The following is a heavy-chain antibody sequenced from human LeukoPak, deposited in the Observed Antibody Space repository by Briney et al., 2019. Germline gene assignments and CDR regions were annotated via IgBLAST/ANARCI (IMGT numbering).Heavy chain of an antibody. CDR1: GGSFSGYY. J-gene: IGHJ4*02. CDR2: INHSGST. D-gene: IGHD6-6*01. CDR3: ARESPSYSSPSRGYLRDY. Sequence: SETLSLTCAVYGGSFSGYYWSWIRQPPGKGLEWIGEINHSGSTNYNPSLKSRVTISVDTSKNQFSLKLSSVTAADTAVYYCARESPSYSSPSRGYLRDYWGQGTLVTVSS. V-gene: IGHV4-34*01.